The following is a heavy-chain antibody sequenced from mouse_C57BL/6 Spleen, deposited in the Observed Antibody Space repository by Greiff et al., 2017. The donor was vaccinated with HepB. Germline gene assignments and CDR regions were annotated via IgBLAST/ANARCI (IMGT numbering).Heavy chain of an antibody. CDR3: ARSGTTVVEAATFAY. Sequence: QVQLKQSGPELVKPGASVKISCKASGYAFSSSWMDWVKQRPGKGLEWIGRIYPGDGDTNYNGKFKGKATLTADKSSSTAYMQLSSLTSEDSAVYFCARSGTTVVEAATFAYWGQGTLVTVSA. V-gene: IGHV1-82*01. J-gene: IGHJ3*01. D-gene: IGHD1-1*01. CDR1: GYAFSSSW. CDR2: IYPGDGDT.